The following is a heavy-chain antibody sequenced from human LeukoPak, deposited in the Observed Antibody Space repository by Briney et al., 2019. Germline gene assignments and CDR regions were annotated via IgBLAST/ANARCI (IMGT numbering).Heavy chain of an antibody. J-gene: IGHJ6*03. CDR2: MNPNSGNT. Sequence: ASVKVSCKASGYTFTNYDINWVRQATGQGLEWMGWMNPNSGNTGYAQKFQGRVTMTRNTSISTAYMELSSLRSEDTAVYYCARSLAAAGYYYYYYMDVWGKGTTVTVSS. CDR1: GYTFTNYD. V-gene: IGHV1-8*01. CDR3: ARSLAAAGYYYYYYMDV. D-gene: IGHD6-13*01.